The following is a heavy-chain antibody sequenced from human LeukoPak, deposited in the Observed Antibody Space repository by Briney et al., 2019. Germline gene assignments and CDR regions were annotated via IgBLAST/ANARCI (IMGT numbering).Heavy chain of an antibody. D-gene: IGHD3-3*01. V-gene: IGHV3-49*04. Sequence: GGSLRLSCTASGFTFGDYAMSWVRQAPGKGLEWVGFIRSKAYGGTTEYAASVKGRFTISRDDSKSIAYLQMNSLKTEDTAVYYCTLAYYDFWSGRDGYWGQGTLVTVSS. J-gene: IGHJ4*02. CDR3: TLAYYDFWSGRDGY. CDR2: IRSKAYGGTT. CDR1: GFTFGDYA.